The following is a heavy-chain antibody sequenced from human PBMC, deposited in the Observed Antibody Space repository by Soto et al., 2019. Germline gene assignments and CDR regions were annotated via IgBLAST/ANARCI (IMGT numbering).Heavy chain of an antibody. J-gene: IGHJ4*02. CDR2: ISGSGVRT. CDR1: GFIFATTA. V-gene: IGHV3-23*01. D-gene: IGHD3-16*01. CDR3: AAVMGSDYDYVWGSLSFDH. Sequence: VQLLQSGGGLVQPGGSLRLSCEASGFIFATTAMGWVRQAPGKGVEWVSTISGSGVRTYYADSVKGRFTISRGNSKNTLFLQMNSLRADDTAVYFCAAVMGSDYDYVWGSLSFDHWGQGALVTVST.